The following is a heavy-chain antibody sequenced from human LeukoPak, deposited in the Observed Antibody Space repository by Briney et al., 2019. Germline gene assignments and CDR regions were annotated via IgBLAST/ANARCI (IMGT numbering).Heavy chain of an antibody. V-gene: IGHV3-33*01. D-gene: IGHD6-13*01. CDR1: GFTFSNYG. J-gene: IGHJ4*02. Sequence: GGSLRLSCAASGFTFSNYGMHWVRQAPGKGLEWVAVIWYDGSNKYHADSVKGRFTISRDNSKNTLYLQINSLRAEDTAVYYCARDPIAAVRFDYWGQGTLVTVSS. CDR3: ARDPIAAVRFDY. CDR2: IWYDGSNK.